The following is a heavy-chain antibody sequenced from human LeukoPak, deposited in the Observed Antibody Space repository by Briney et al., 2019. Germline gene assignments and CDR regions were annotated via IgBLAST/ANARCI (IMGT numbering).Heavy chain of an antibody. J-gene: IGHJ5*02. V-gene: IGHV3-30-3*01. D-gene: IGHD3-10*01. CDR2: ISYDGSNK. Sequence: GGSLRLSCAASGFTFSSYAMHWVRQAPGKGLEWVAVISYDGSNKYYADSVKGRFTISRDNSKNTLYLQMNSLRAEDTAVYYCAKDRSLAFYYGSGSYYNGINWFDPWGQGTLVTVSS. CDR1: GFTFSSYA. CDR3: AKDRSLAFYYGSGSYYNGINWFDP.